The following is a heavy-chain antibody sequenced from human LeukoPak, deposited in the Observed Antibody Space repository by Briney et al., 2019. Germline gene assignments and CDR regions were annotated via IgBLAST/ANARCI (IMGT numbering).Heavy chain of an antibody. V-gene: IGHV4-59*10. CDR1: GGSFSGYY. J-gene: IGHJ5*02. CDR2: IYTSGST. CDR3: ARGPRLNWFDP. Sequence: SETLSLTCAVYGGSFSGYYWSWIRQPAGKGLEWIGRIYTSGSTNYNPSLKSRVTISVDTSKNQFSLKLSSVTAADTAVYYCARGPRLNWFDPWGQGTLVTVSS.